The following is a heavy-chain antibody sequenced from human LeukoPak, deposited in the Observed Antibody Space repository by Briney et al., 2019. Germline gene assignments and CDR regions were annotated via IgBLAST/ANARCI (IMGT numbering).Heavy chain of an antibody. CDR1: GFIFSTYW. V-gene: IGHV3-7*01. J-gene: IGHJ4*02. Sequence: GGSLRLSCAASGFIFSTYWMSWVRQAPGKGLEWVANIKQNGSEKYYVDSVKGRFTISRDNAKNLLYLQMNSLRAEDTAVYYCAMGYSSGWFYWGQGTLVTVSS. CDR2: IKQNGSEK. D-gene: IGHD6-19*01. CDR3: AMGYSSGWFY.